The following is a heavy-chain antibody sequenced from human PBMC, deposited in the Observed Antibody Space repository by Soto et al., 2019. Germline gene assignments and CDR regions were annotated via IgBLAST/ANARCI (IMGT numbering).Heavy chain of an antibody. CDR2: IYWDDDK. D-gene: IGHD5-18*01. CDR1: GFSLSTRGVG. V-gene: IGHV2-5*02. Sequence: QITLKESGPTLVKPTQTLTLTCTFSGFSLSTRGVGVGWFRQPPGRALEWLALIYWDDDKRYSPSLQNRLTITRDTSKTQVFLTMTNMDPVDTATYYCAHRPYGYKYYFDYWGQGTLVTVSS. CDR3: AHRPYGYKYYFDY. J-gene: IGHJ4*02.